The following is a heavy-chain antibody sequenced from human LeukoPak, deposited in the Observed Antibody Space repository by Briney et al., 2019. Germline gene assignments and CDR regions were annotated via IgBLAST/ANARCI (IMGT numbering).Heavy chain of an antibody. J-gene: IGHJ5*02. Sequence: GGSLRLSCAASGFTFSSYWMHWVRQAPGKGLVWVSRINSDGSSTSYADSVKGRFTISRDNAKNTLHLQMNSLRAEDTAVYYCARGVGYYDILTGYFFDPWGQGTLVTVSS. V-gene: IGHV3-74*01. CDR1: GFTFSSYW. D-gene: IGHD3-9*01. CDR2: INSDGSST. CDR3: ARGVGYYDILTGYFFDP.